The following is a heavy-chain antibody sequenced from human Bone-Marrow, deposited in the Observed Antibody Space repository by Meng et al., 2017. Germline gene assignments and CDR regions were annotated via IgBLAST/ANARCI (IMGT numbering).Heavy chain of an antibody. D-gene: IGHD6-19*01. CDR1: GFTFDDYG. CDR3: ARNYGIAVAGPFQH. Sequence: ETLSLTCAAPGFTFDDYGMSWVRQAPGKGLEWVSGINWNGGSTGYADSVKGRFTISRDNAKNSLYLQMNSLRAEDTALYHCARNYGIAVAGPFQHWGQGTLVTVSS. CDR2: INWNGGST. J-gene: IGHJ1*01. V-gene: IGHV3-20*01.